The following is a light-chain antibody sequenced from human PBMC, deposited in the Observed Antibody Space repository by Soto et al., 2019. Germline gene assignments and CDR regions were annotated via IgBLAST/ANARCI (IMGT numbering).Light chain of an antibody. V-gene: IGLV1-44*01. J-gene: IGLJ1*01. Sequence: QSVLTQPPSASGTPGQRVTISCSGGSSNIGTNAVNWYQQLPGTAPKLLIYNNNQRPSGVPDRFSGSKSGTSASLAISGLQSEDEADYYCAAWHDSLNGYVFGTGTKLTVL. CDR3: AAWHDSLNGYV. CDR2: NNN. CDR1: SSNIGTNA.